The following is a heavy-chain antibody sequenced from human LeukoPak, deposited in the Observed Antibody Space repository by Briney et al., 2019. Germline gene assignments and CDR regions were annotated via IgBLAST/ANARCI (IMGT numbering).Heavy chain of an antibody. Sequence: ASVKVSCKTSGYTFISHDINWVRQATGQGLEWMGWMDPNSGNTGYAQRFQGRVTLTRSTSLSEAYMELTSLKFEDTAVYYCGRVQGSDTSGSFDHWGQGTLVTVSS. D-gene: IGHD1-26*01. J-gene: IGHJ4*02. CDR3: GRVQGSDTSGSFDH. CDR2: MDPNSGNT. CDR1: GYTFISHD. V-gene: IGHV1-8*01.